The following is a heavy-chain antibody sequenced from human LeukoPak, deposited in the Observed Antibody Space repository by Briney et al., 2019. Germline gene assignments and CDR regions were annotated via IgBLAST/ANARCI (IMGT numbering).Heavy chain of an antibody. CDR3: ARVARRLHFDY. CDR1: GGSLSSGSYY. J-gene: IGHJ4*02. V-gene: IGHV4-61*02. Sequence: SETLSLTCTVSGGSLSSGSYYWSWIRQPAGKGLEWIARIYTSGSTNYNPSLKSRVTISVDTSKNQVSLKLSSVTAADTAVYYCARVARRLHFDYWGQGTLVTVSS. D-gene: IGHD5-12*01. CDR2: IYTSGST.